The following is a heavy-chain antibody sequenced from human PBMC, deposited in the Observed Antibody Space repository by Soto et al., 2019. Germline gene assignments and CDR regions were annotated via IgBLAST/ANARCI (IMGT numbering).Heavy chain of an antibody. CDR2: IYHSGST. J-gene: IGHJ5*02. CDR1: GDSISKTTSY. D-gene: IGHD2-2*01. V-gene: IGHV4-39*01. CDR3: ARRVGSCSGTSCNGWFDP. Sequence: RSETLSLTGSVSGDSISKTTSYWGWIRQPPGKGLEWIGTIYHSGSTYYNPSLMSRVTLSVDKSKNQFSLKLNSVTAADTAVYYCARRVGSCSGTSCNGWFDPWGQGTLVTVSS.